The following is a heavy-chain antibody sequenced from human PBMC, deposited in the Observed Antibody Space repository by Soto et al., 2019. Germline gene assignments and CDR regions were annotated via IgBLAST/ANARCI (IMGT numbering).Heavy chain of an antibody. Sequence: QVQLVQSGAEEKKPGASVKVSCKASGYTFTGYAMHWARQAPGQRLEWMGWINAGNGNTKYSQKFQGRVAITRDTSASTAYMELSSLRSEDTAVYYCARAVAVPADFDYWGQGTLVTVSP. D-gene: IGHD6-19*01. V-gene: IGHV1-3*05. CDR2: INAGNGNT. J-gene: IGHJ4*02. CDR1: GYTFTGYA. CDR3: ARAVAVPADFDY.